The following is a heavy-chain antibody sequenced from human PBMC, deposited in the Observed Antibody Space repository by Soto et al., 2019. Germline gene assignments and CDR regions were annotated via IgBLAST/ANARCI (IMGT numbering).Heavy chain of an antibody. CDR3: TRLYCGGDCDFDS. D-gene: IGHD2-21*02. V-gene: IGHV3-73*01. J-gene: IGHJ4*02. CDR2: IRDKANSYAT. Sequence: GGSLRLSCAASGFTFSGSAMHWVRQASGKGLEWVGRIRDKANSYATAYTASVKGRFTISRDDSRNTAYLQMNSLKTEDTAVYYCTRLYCGGDCDFDSWGQGTLVTVSS. CDR1: GFTFSGSA.